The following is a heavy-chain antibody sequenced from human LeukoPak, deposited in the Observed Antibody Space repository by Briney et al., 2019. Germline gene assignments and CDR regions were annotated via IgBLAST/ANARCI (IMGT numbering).Heavy chain of an antibody. CDR2: INHSGST. Sequence: PSETLSLTCAVYGGSFSGYYWSWIRQTPGKGLEWIGEINHSGSTNYNPSLKSRVTISVDTSKNQFSPKLSSVTAADTAVHYCARALGYSGYDADYWGQGTLVTVSS. D-gene: IGHD5-12*01. CDR3: ARALGYSGYDADY. CDR1: GGSFSGYY. V-gene: IGHV4-34*01. J-gene: IGHJ4*02.